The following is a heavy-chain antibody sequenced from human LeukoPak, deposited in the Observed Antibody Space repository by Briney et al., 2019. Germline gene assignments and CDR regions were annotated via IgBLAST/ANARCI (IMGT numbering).Heavy chain of an antibody. CDR1: GFTFSDYY. J-gene: IGHJ6*02. CDR2: ISSSGSTI. V-gene: IGHV3-11*01. CDR3: ARGYTDVGGDYGMEV. Sequence: PGGPLRLSCAASGFTFSDYYMTWIRQPPGKGLEWVSYISSSGSTIDYADSVKSRFTISRVNATNSPSLQMITLRAEDTAVYYCARGYTDVGGDYGMEVWGQGTTVPVSS. D-gene: IGHD5-18*01.